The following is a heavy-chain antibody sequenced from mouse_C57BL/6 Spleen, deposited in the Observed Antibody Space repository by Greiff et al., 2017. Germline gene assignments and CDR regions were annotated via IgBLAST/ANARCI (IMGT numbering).Heavy chain of an antibody. CDR2: IDPEDGDT. J-gene: IGHJ3*01. V-gene: IGHV14-1*01. D-gene: IGHD2-3*01. CDR1: GFNIKDYY. CDR3: TPYDGYYPAWFAY. Sequence: VQLQQSGAELVRPGASVKLSCTASGFNIKDYYMHWVKQRPEQGLEWIGRIDPEDGDTEYAPKFQGKATMTADTSSNTAYLQISSLTSEDTAVYYCTPYDGYYPAWFAYWGQGTLVTVSA.